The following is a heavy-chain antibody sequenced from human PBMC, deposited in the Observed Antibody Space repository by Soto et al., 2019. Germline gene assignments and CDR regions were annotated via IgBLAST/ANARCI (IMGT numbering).Heavy chain of an antibody. CDR3: AKDPDERITIFGVVIAFDY. J-gene: IGHJ4*02. Sequence: GGSLRLSCAASGFTFSSYAMSWVRQAPGEGLEWVSAISGSGVRTYYADSVKGRFTISRDNSKSTLYLQMNSLRAEDTAVYYCAKDPDERITIFGVVIAFDYWGQGALVTVSS. V-gene: IGHV3-23*01. CDR1: GFTFSSYA. D-gene: IGHD3-3*01. CDR2: ISGSGVRT.